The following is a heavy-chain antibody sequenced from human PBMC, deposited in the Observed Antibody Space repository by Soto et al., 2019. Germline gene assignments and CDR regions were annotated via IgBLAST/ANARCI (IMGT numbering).Heavy chain of an antibody. CDR1: GYTFTSYG. V-gene: IGHV1-18*01. J-gene: IGHJ4*02. CDR2: ISAYNGNT. CDR3: ARVPIAVAGSHFDY. D-gene: IGHD6-19*01. Sequence: ASVKVSCKASGYTFTSYGISWVRQAPGQGLEWIGWISAYNGNTNYAQKLQGRVTMTTDTSTSTAYMELRSLRSDDTAVYYCARVPIAVAGSHFDYWGQGTLVTVSS.